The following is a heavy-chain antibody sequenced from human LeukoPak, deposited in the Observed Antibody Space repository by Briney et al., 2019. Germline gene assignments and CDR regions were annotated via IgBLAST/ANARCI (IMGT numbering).Heavy chain of an antibody. V-gene: IGHV1-69*01. CDR2: IIPILGTA. CDR3: ARDSEFFAARPFW. CDR1: GGTFSSYA. Sequence: SVKVSCKASGGTFSSYAISWVRQAPGQGLEWMGGIIPILGTANYAQKFQGRVTITADESTSTAYMELSSLRSEDTAVYYCARDSEFFAARPFWWGQGPLVTVSS. J-gene: IGHJ4*02. D-gene: IGHD6-6*01.